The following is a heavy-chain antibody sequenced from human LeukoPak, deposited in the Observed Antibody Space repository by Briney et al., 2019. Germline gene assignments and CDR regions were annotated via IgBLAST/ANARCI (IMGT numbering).Heavy chain of an antibody. V-gene: IGHV1-69*01. D-gene: IGHD2-15*01. CDR2: IIPIFGTA. CDR1: GGTFSSYA. CDR3: ARDQHCSGGSCYSRWFDP. Sequence: SVKVSCKASGGTFSSYAISWVRRAPGQGLEWMGGIIPIFGTANYAQKFQGRVTITADESTSTAYMELSSLRSEDTAVYYCARDQHCSGGSCYSRWFDPWGQGTLVTVSS. J-gene: IGHJ5*02.